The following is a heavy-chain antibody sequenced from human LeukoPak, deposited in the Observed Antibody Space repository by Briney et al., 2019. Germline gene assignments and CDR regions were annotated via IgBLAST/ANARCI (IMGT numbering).Heavy chain of an antibody. J-gene: IGHJ3*02. Sequence: GGSLRLSCAASGFTFDDYAMHWVRQAPGKGLEWVSGISWNSGSIGYADSVKGRFTISRDNAKNSLYLQMNSLRAEDTALYYCAGEPRTVWGPYDALDIWGQGTMVTVSS. D-gene: IGHD7-27*01. CDR2: ISWNSGSI. CDR1: GFTFDDYA. CDR3: AGEPRTVWGPYDALDI. V-gene: IGHV3-9*01.